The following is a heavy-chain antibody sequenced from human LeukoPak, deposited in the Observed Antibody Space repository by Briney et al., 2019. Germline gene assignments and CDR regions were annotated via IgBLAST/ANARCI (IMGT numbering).Heavy chain of an antibody. D-gene: IGHD2-2*02. J-gene: IGHJ6*03. CDR2: INHSGST. CDR1: GGSFSGYY. V-gene: IGHV4-34*01. CDR3: ARDLDIVVVPAAIPDYYYYMDV. Sequence: KPSETLSLTCAVYGGSFSGYYWSWIRQPPGKGLEWIGEINHSGSTNYNPSLKSRVTMSVDTSKNQFSLKLSSVTAADTAVYYCARDLDIVVVPAAIPDYYYYMDVWGKGTTVTVSS.